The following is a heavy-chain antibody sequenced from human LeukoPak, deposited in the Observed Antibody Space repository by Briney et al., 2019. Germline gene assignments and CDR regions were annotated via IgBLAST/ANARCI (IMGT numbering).Heavy chain of an antibody. CDR3: ARNAMVPS. V-gene: IGHV3-23*01. J-gene: IGHJ4*02. CDR2: ISGSGGKT. CDR1: GFTFRNYG. D-gene: IGHD3-10*01. Sequence: GGSLRLSCAVSGFTFRNYGMSWVRQAPGKGLQWVAAISGSGGKTYYADSVKGRFTISRDNSKKTLYLQIDSLRAEDTAVYYCARNAMVPSWGQGTLVTVSS.